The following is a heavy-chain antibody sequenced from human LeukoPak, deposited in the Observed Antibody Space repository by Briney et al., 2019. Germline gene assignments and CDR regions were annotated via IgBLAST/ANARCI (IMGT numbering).Heavy chain of an antibody. V-gene: IGHV3-23*01. Sequence: PGGSLRLSCAASGFTFSSYAMSWVRQAPGKGLEWVSAISGSGGSTYYADSVKGRFTISRDNSKDTLYLQMNSLRVEDTAVYYCAKGDYYDSSGYLQKFDYWGQGTLVTVSS. CDR3: AKGDYYDSSGYLQKFDY. CDR2: ISGSGGST. D-gene: IGHD3-22*01. J-gene: IGHJ4*02. CDR1: GFTFSSYA.